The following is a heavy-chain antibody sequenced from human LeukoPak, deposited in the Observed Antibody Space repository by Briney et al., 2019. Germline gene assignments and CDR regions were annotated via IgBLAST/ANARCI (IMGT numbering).Heavy chain of an antibody. J-gene: IGHJ1*01. D-gene: IGHD4-17*01. CDR1: GGSISSSNW. CDR3: ARDWRVTTGAEYFQH. V-gene: IGHV4-4*02. Sequence: PSETLSLTCTVSGGSISSSNWWSWVRQAPGKGLEWIGEISQSGSTNYNPSLKSRVTISVDKSKNQFSLNLNSVTAADTAVYYCARDWRVTTGAEYFQHWGPGTLVIVSS. CDR2: ISQSGST.